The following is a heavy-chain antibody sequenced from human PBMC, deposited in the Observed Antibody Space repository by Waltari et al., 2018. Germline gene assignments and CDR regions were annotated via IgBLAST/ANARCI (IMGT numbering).Heavy chain of an antibody. V-gene: IGHV4-34*01. CDR3: ARVYPSGAAANRPGAYYYYYMDV. CDR1: GGSFSGYY. J-gene: IGHJ6*03. Sequence: QVQLQQWGAGLLKPSETLSLTCAVYGGSFSGYYWSWIRQPPGKGLEWIGEINHSGSTNYNPALKSRVTISVDTSKNQFSLKLSSVTAADTAVYYCARVYPSGAAANRPGAYYYYYMDVWGKGTTVTVSS. CDR2: INHSGST. D-gene: IGHD2-2*01.